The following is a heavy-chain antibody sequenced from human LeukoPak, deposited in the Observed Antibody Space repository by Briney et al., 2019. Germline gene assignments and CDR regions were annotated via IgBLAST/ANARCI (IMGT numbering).Heavy chain of an antibody. CDR1: GGSISSSGYY. D-gene: IGHD3-22*01. CDR2: MSYSGSP. Sequence: PSETLSLTCTVSGGSISSSGYYWGWIRQPPGKGLECIGIMSYSGSPYYNPSLKSRVTMSVDTSKNHFSLKLSSVTAADTAVYYCARQIYYDRSGYFYFNWGQGTLVTVSS. V-gene: IGHV4-39*01. J-gene: IGHJ4*02. CDR3: ARQIYYDRSGYFYFN.